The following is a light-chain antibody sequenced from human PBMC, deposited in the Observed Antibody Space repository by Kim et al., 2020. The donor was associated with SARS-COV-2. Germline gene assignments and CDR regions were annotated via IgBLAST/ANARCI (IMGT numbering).Light chain of an antibody. V-gene: IGLV3-9*01. J-gene: IGLJ1*01. CDR3: QVWDSSTASYV. CDR2: RDS. Sequence: SSELTQPLSVSVALGQTARITCGGNNIGSKNVHWYQQKPGQAPVLVIYRDSNRPSGIPERFSGSNSGNTATLTISRAQAGDEADYYCQVWDSSTASYVFGTGTKVTVL. CDR1: NIGSKN.